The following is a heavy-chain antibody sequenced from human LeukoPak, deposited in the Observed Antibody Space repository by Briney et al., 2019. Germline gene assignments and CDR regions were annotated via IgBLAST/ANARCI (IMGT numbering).Heavy chain of an antibody. D-gene: IGHD3-22*01. CDR3: AKGSYYDSSGSFYFDY. CDR1: GFTFSSYA. J-gene: IGHJ4*02. CDR2: ISGSGDNT. V-gene: IGHV3-23*01. Sequence: GGSLRLSCAASGFTFSSYAMSWVRQAPGKGLEWVSGISGSGDNTYYADSVKGRFTISRDNSKNTLYVQVNSLGTEDTAAYYCAKGSYYDSSGSFYFDYWGQGALVTVS.